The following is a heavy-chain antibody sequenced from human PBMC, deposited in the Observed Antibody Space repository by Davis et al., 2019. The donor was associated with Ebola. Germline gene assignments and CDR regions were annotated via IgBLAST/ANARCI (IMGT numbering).Heavy chain of an antibody. J-gene: IGHJ4*02. D-gene: IGHD3-22*01. CDR3: TRDHLDSSTYPSPLDY. CDR2: INPNSGGT. CDR1: GYTFTKYN. V-gene: IGHV1-2*02. Sequence: ASVKVSCKTSGYTFTKYNINWVRQTTGEGLEWMGWINPNSGGTIYAQKFQGRVTMTRDTSISTGYMELSSLRSDDTAVYYCTRDHLDSSTYPSPLDYWGQGTLVTVSS.